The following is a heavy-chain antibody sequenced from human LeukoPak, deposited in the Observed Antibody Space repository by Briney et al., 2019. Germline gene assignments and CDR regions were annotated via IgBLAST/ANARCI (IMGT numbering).Heavy chain of an antibody. CDR1: GGSFIDYY. CDR3: AKDPGPFGY. V-gene: IGHV3-23*01. CDR2: ISGSGGST. J-gene: IGHJ4*02. Sequence: ETLSLTCAVYGGSFIDYYWSWVRQAPGKGLEWVSAISGSGGSTYYADSVKGRFTISRDNSKNTLYLQMNSLRAEDTAVYYCAKDPGPFGYWGQGTLVTVSS.